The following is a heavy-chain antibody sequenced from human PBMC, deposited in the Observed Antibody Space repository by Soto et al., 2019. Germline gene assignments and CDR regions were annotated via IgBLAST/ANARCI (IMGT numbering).Heavy chain of an antibody. V-gene: IGHV1-3*01. J-gene: IGHJ4*02. D-gene: IGHD5-12*01. CDR1: GYTFTSYA. CDR3: ARSPEGYSGYEYGY. Sequence: QVQLVQSGAEVKKPGASVKVSCKASGYTFTSYAMHWVRLAPGQRLEWMGWINAGNGNTKYSQKFQGRVTITRDTSASTAYMELSSLRSEDTAAYYCARSPEGYSGYEYGYWGQGTLVTVSS. CDR2: INAGNGNT.